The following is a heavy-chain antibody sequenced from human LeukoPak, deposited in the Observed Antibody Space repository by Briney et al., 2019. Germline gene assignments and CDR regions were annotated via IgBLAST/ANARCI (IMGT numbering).Heavy chain of an antibody. D-gene: IGHD4-23*01. CDR3: TYGGNFEWRYWFDP. CDR2: IYYSGST. V-gene: IGHV4-39*01. J-gene: IGHJ5*02. Sequence: PSETLSLACTVSGGSISSSSYYWGWIRQPPGKGLEWIGRIYYSGSTYYNPSLKSRVTISVDTSKNQFSLKLSSVTAADTAVYYCTYGGNFEWRYWFDPWGQGTLVSVSS. CDR1: GGSISSSSYY.